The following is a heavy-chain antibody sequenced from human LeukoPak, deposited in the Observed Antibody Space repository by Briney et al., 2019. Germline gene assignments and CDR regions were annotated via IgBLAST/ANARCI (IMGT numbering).Heavy chain of an antibody. CDR1: GFTFSSYA. J-gene: IGHJ4*02. Sequence: GGSLRLSCAASGFTFSSYAMHWVRQAPGKGLEWVAVISYDGSNKYYADSVKGRFTISRDNSKNTLYLQMNSLRAEDTAVYYCAREITMIRDWGQGTLVTVSS. V-gene: IGHV3-30-3*01. CDR2: ISYDGSNK. CDR3: AREITMIRD. D-gene: IGHD3-22*01.